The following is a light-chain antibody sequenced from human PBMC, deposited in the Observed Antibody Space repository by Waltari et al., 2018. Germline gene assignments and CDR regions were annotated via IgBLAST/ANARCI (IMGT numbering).Light chain of an antibody. CDR3: QKYGTHPAT. CDR2: DAS. CDR1: NGGSRTV. Sequence: RGTLSCGASNGGSRTVAWYQQNAGQAPRLLIYDASSRATDIPDRFSGSGSGTDFSLTISRLEPEDFAVYYCQKYGTHPATFGQGTRVEIK. J-gene: IGKJ1*01. V-gene: IGKV3-20*01.